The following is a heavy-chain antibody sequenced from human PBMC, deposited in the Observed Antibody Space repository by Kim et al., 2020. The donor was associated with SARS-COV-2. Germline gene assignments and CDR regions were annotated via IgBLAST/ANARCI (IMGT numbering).Heavy chain of an antibody. Sequence: ASVKVSCKASGYTFTDNYIHWVRQAPGEGLEWMGRVSPDNGDTKYAQTFQGRVTLTRDTSVSTVYMQLSGLRPDDTATYFCARGAAERRVKTWSWGPKTHLYHYGIDVWGQGTTVTVS. D-gene: IGHD1-1*01. J-gene: IGHJ6*02. V-gene: IGHV1-2*06. CDR2: VSPDNGDT. CDR1: GYTFTDNY. CDR3: ARGAAERRVKTWSWGPKTHLYHYGIDV.